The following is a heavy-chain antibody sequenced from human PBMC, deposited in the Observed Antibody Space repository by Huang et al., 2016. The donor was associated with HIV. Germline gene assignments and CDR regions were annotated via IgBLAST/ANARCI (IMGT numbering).Heavy chain of an antibody. CDR1: KFRFSEYG. CDR3: AKDFYDRSGQQYLGAFDI. Sequence: QVQLVESGGGVVQPGGSLRLSCETSKFRFSEYGRHWVRQAPGKGVEWVTLIRNDGNNKYYADSVKGRFSVSRDNSKNTLYLQMDSLKDEDTALYLCAKDFYDRSGQQYLGAFDIWGQGTMVTVS. CDR2: IRNDGNNK. D-gene: IGHD3-22*01. V-gene: IGHV3-30*02. J-gene: IGHJ3*02.